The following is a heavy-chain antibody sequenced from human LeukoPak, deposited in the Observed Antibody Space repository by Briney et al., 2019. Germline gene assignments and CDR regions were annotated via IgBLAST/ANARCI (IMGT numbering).Heavy chain of an antibody. V-gene: IGHV4-30-2*01. CDR2: IYHSGSA. Sequence: SQTLSLTCAVSSGSISSGGYSWCWIRQPPGTGLEWIGYIYHSGSAYYSPSLKSRVTISVDTSKNQFSLKLSSVTAADTAVYYCARGYCSSTSCYTHWFDPWGQGTLVTVSS. D-gene: IGHD2-2*02. J-gene: IGHJ5*02. CDR1: SGSISSGGYS. CDR3: ARGYCSSTSCYTHWFDP.